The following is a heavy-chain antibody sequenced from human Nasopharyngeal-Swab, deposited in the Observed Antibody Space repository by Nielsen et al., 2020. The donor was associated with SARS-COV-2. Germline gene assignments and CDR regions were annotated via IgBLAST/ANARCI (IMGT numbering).Heavy chain of an antibody. CDR2: INPNSGAT. V-gene: IGHV1-2*02. Sequence: ASVKVSCKIFGYTFTDFYIHWVRQAPGQGLEWMGWINPNSGATSYSPKFQGRATMTGDTSINTTYMELSRLKSDDTAVYFCAKSPTYTMTTFPLNNWFDPWGQGTLVTVSS. CDR3: AKSPTYTMTTFPLNNWFDP. J-gene: IGHJ5*02. D-gene: IGHD3-16*01. CDR1: GYTFTDFY.